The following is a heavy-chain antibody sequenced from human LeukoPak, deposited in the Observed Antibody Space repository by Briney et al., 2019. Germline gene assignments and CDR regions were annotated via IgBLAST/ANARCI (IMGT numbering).Heavy chain of an antibody. V-gene: IGHV1-18*01. CDR2: ISAYNGNT. CDR1: GYTFTSYG. D-gene: IGHD3-22*01. CDR3: ARTNVYYYASSDYYPYFDY. Sequence: ASAKVSCKASGYTFTSYGISWVRQAPGQGLEWMGWISAYNGNTNYAQKLQDRVTMTTDTSTSTAYMELRSLRSDDTAVYYCARTNVYYYASSDYYPYFDYWAQGTLVTVSS. J-gene: IGHJ4*02.